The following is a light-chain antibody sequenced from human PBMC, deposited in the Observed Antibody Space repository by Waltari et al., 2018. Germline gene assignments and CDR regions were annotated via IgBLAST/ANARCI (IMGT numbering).Light chain of an antibody. CDR3: AAWDDSLRENV. CDR1: SSNIGSNT. J-gene: IGLJ6*01. CDR2: SDF. Sequence: QSVLTQPPSASGTPGQRVTISCSGSSSNIGSNTVDWYQQVPGTAPKLLIHSDFLRPSGVPDRFSGSKSGTSASLAVSGLQSEDEADYYCAAWDDSLRENVFGSGTKVTVL. V-gene: IGLV1-44*01.